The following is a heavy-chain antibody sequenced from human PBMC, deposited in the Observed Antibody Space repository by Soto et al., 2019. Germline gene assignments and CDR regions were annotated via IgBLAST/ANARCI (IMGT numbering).Heavy chain of an antibody. V-gene: IGHV3-7*03. CDR3: ARDAGYSSGWYDPDYFDY. CDR2: IKQDGSEK. D-gene: IGHD6-19*01. CDR1: GFTFSSYG. Sequence: GGSLRLSCAASGFTFSSYGMHWVRQAPGKGLEWVANIKQDGSEKYYVDSVKGRFTISRDNAKNSLYLQMNSLRAEDTAVYYCARDAGYSSGWYDPDYFDYWGQGTLVTVSS. J-gene: IGHJ4*02.